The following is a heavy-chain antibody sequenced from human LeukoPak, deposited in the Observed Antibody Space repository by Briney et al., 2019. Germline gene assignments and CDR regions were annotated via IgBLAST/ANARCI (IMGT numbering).Heavy chain of an antibody. CDR2: IYHSGST. Sequence: SETLSLTCAVSGGSISSTNWWSWVRQPPGKGLEWIGEIYHSGSTNYNPSLKSRVTISIDTSKNQFSLKLSSVTAVDTAVYYCATWRYCSGGSCYGNYYMDVWGKGTTVTVSS. CDR1: GGSISSTNW. CDR3: ATWRYCSGGSCYGNYYMDV. V-gene: IGHV4-4*02. D-gene: IGHD2-15*01. J-gene: IGHJ6*03.